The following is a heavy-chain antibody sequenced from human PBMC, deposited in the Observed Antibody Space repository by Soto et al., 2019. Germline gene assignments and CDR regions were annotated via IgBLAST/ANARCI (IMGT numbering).Heavy chain of an antibody. V-gene: IGHV3-21*01. CDR2: ISSSSSYI. CDR1: GFTFSSYS. CDR3: ARDRIIGSSRNYYYYYGMDV. Sequence: PGGSLRLSCAASGFTFSSYSMNWVRQAPGKGLEWVSSISSSSSYIYYADSVKGRFTISRDNAKNSLYLQMNSLRAEDTAVYYCARDRIIGSSRNYYYYYGMDVWGQGTTVTVSS. D-gene: IGHD6-13*01. J-gene: IGHJ6*02.